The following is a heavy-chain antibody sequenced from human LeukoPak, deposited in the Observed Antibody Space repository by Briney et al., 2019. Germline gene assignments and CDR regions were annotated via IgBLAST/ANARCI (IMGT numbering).Heavy chain of an antibody. J-gene: IGHJ5*02. CDR3: ARDLTGIAAFRWLDP. CDR1: GFTFSSYS. CDR2: ISSSSSTI. V-gene: IGHV3-48*01. D-gene: IGHD6-13*01. Sequence: GGSLRLSCAASGFTFSSYSMNWVRQAPGKGLEWVSYISSSSSTIYYADSVKGRFTISRDNAKNSLYLQMNSLRAEDTAVYYCARDLTGIAAFRWLDPWGQGTLVTVSS.